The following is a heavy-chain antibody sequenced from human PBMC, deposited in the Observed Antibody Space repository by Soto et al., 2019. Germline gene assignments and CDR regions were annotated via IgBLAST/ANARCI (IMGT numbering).Heavy chain of an antibody. V-gene: IGHV4-31*11. J-gene: IGHJ5*01. CDR1: GGSISIGGYY. D-gene: IGHD3-10*01. CDR2: IYYTGTT. Sequence: VQLQESGPGLVKPSQTLSLSCAVSGGSISIGGYYWSWIRQHPGKGLEWIGYIYYTGTTYYKSSLTSRVIMSVDTSKNQFSLNLTSVTAADTAVYYCAGDQWFGEPRSQYNWFDSWGQGILVTVAS. CDR3: AGDQWFGEPRSQYNWFDS.